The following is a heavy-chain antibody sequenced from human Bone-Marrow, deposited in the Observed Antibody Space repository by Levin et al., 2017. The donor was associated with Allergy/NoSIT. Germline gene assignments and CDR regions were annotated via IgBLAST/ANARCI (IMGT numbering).Heavy chain of an antibody. D-gene: IGHD6-19*01. CDR2: IAYDGRNE. J-gene: IGHJ4*02. CDR1: GFTFKNYA. V-gene: IGHV3-30*18. Sequence: GGSLRLSCAASGFTFKNYAMHWVRQAPGKGLEWVAVIAYDGRNEFYADSVKGRFTISRDNSKNTLHLQMDSLRAEDTAFYYCAKVSGYGTTSAWYSPLAHWGQGTLVTVSS. CDR3: AKVSGYGTTSAWYSPLAH.